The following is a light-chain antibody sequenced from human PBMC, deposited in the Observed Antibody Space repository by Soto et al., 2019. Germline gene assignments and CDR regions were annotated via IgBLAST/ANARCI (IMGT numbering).Light chain of an antibody. V-gene: IGLV1-47*01. Sequence: QSVLTQPPSASGSPGQRVTISCSGTSSDIGSNYVYWYQQHQGTAPQLLIYRDNQRPSGVPDRFSGGKSATSASLAISGLRSEEDADYYCSAWDESLSGVVFGGGTKLTVL. J-gene: IGLJ2*01. CDR1: SSDIGSNY. CDR3: SAWDESLSGVV. CDR2: RDN.